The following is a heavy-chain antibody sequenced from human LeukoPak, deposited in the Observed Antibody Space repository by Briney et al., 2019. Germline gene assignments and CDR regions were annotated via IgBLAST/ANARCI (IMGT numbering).Heavy chain of an antibody. CDR3: ARATPPDV. V-gene: IGHV3-48*01. Sequence: GGSLRLSCAASGFTFSSYKMNRVRQAPGKGLEWLSYISTGSSFIYYADSVKGRFTISRDNARNSLYLQMNSLRAEDTAVYYCARATPPDVWGKGTTVTVSS. D-gene: IGHD5-12*01. CDR2: ISTGSSFI. CDR1: GFTFSSYK. J-gene: IGHJ6*04.